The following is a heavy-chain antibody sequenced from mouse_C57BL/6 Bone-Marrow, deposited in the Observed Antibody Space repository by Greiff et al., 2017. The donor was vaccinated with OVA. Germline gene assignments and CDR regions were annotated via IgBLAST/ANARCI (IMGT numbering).Heavy chain of an antibody. CDR2: IDPSDSYT. J-gene: IGHJ2*01. CDR1: GYTFTSYW. Sequence: QVQLQQPGAELVMPGASVKLSCKASGYTFTSYWMHWVKQRPGQGLAWIGEIDPSDSYTNYNQKFKGKSTLTVDKSSSTAYMQLSSLTSEDSAVYYCARGPYYYGSSYDYFDYWGQGTTLTVSS. CDR3: ARGPYYYGSSYDYFDY. D-gene: IGHD1-1*01. V-gene: IGHV1-69*01.